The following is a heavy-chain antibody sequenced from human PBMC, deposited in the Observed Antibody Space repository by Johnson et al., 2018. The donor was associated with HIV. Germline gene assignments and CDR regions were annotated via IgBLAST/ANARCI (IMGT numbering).Heavy chain of an antibody. CDR2: MSWNSVYM. CDR3: ASGHMWSAF. D-gene: IGHD1-26*01. Sequence: VQLVESGGGVVQPGRSLRLSCTASGFNFDDYAMHWVRQAPGKGLVWVSGMSWNSVYMGYADSVKGRFTISRDNAKNSLYLQMSSMRVEDTAVSCCASGHMWSAFWGQGTMVTVSS. V-gene: IGHV3-9*01. CDR1: GFNFDDYA. J-gene: IGHJ3*01.